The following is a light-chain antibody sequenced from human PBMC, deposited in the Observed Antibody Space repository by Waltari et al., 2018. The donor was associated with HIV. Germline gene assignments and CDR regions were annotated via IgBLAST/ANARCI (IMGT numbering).Light chain of an antibody. V-gene: IGKV1-39*01. CDR2: GAT. J-gene: IGKJ5*01. CDR3: QQSFSAPT. Sequence: DIQMAQSPSSLSAYIGDWVTITCRASQNITHYLNWYHQRPGKAPRLLIYGATRLQGGVPSRFRGIGSGTFFTLIIASLQPEDFGTYYTQQSFSAPTFGRGTRVDIK. CDR1: QNITHY.